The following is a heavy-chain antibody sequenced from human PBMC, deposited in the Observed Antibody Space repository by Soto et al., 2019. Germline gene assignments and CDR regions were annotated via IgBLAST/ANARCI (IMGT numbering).Heavy chain of an antibody. CDR3: TRDLFSYDYSGILWFDP. J-gene: IGHJ5*02. Sequence: GGSLRLSCAASGFAFSGSAMYWVRQASGKGPEWVGRIRSKGHDYATEYAASVKGRFTISRDDSKNTAYLQMNSLQTEDTAVYYCTRDLFSYDYSGILWFDPWGQGTLVTVSS. CDR2: IRSKGHDYAT. D-gene: IGHD3-16*01. CDR1: GFAFSGSA. V-gene: IGHV3-73*01.